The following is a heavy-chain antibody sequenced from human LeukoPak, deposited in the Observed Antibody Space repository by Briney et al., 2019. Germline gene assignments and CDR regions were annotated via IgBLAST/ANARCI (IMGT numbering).Heavy chain of an antibody. V-gene: IGHV3-23*01. CDR3: AKDLSEVLWFGESLVGNFDY. J-gene: IGHJ4*02. D-gene: IGHD3-10*01. CDR2: ISGSGGST. Sequence: TGGSLRLSCAASGFTFSSYAMSWFRQAPGKGLEWVSAISGSGGSTYYADSVKGRFTISRDNSKNTLYLQMNSLRAEDTAVYYCAKDLSEVLWFGESLVGNFDYWGQGTLVTVSS. CDR1: GFTFSSYA.